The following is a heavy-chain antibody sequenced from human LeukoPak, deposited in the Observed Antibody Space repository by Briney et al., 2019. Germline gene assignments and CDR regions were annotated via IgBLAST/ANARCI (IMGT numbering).Heavy chain of an antibody. CDR3: AKGLRGGSYPLAFDI. V-gene: IGHV3-9*01. Sequence: PGGSLRLSCAASGFTFDDYAMHWVRQAPGKGLEWVSGISWNSGSIGYADSVKGRFTISRDNAKNSLYLQMNSLRAEDTALYYCAKGLRGGSYPLAFDIWGQGTMVTVSS. J-gene: IGHJ3*02. D-gene: IGHD1-26*01. CDR1: GFTFDDYA. CDR2: ISWNSGSI.